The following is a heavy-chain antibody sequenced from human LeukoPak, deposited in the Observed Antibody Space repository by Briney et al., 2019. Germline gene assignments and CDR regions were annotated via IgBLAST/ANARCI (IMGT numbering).Heavy chain of an antibody. V-gene: IGHV3-48*01. Sequence: PGGSLRLSCAASGFTFSSYSMNWVRQAPGKGLEWVSYISSSSSTIYYADSVKGRFTISRDNAKNSLYLQMNSLRAEDTAVYYCASPSPDGRGGGWYFDLWGRGALVTVSS. D-gene: IGHD3-10*01. CDR1: GFTFSSYS. CDR3: ASPSPDGRGGGWYFDL. J-gene: IGHJ2*01. CDR2: ISSSSSTI.